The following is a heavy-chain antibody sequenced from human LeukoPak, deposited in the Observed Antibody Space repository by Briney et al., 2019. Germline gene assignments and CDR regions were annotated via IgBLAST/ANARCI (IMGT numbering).Heavy chain of an antibody. D-gene: IGHD1-1*01. CDR3: ARSLGNLPPGGY. V-gene: IGHV4-34*01. Sequence: SETLSLTCGVYGGSFSGYYWSWIRQPPGKGLEWIGEINHSGSTNYNPSLKSRVTISVDTSKNQFSLKLSSVTAADTAVYYCARSLGNLPPGGYWGQGTLVTVSS. CDR1: GGSFSGYY. J-gene: IGHJ4*02. CDR2: INHSGST.